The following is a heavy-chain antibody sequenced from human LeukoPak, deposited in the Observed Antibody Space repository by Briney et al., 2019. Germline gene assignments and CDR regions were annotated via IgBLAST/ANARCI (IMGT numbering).Heavy chain of an antibody. D-gene: IGHD5-24*01. CDR2: IIPIFGTA. V-gene: IGHV1-69*06. CDR3: ARARRDGYNYVDY. Sequence: GASVKVSCKASGGTFSSYAISWVRQAPGQGLEWMGGIIPIFGTANYAQKFQGRVTITADKSTSTAYMGLSSLRSEDTAVYYCARARRDGYNYVDYWGQGTLVTVSS. CDR1: GGTFSSYA. J-gene: IGHJ4*02.